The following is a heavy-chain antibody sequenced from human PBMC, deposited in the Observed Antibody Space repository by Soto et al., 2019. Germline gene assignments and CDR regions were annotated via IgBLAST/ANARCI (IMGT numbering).Heavy chain of an antibody. CDR1: GGSISSYY. V-gene: IGHV4-4*07. CDR2: IYTSGST. Sequence: SDTLSLTFTVSGGSISSYYWSWIRRPAGKGLEGIGRIYTSGSTNYNPSLKSRVTMSVDTSKNQFSLKLSSVTAADTAVYYCARAPIAVGGMVFDXWGQGTLVTVSX. D-gene: IGHD6-19*01. CDR3: ARAPIAVGGMVFDX. J-gene: IGHJ4*02.